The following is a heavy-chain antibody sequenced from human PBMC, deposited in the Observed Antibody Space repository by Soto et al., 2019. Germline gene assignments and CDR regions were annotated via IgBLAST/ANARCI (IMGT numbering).Heavy chain of an antibody. J-gene: IGHJ4*02. Sequence: ASVKVSCKASGYRFTSYYMHWVRQAPGQGLEWMGIINPSGGSTSYAQKFQGIVTMTRDTSTSTVYMELSSLRSEETAVYYCAREMSGTTHLNFDYWGQGTLVTVSS. V-gene: IGHV1-46*01. CDR3: AREMSGTTHLNFDY. CDR2: INPSGGST. D-gene: IGHD1-1*01. CDR1: GYRFTSYY.